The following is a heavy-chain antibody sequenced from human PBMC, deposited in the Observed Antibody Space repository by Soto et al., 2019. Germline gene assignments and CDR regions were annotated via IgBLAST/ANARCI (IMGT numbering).Heavy chain of an antibody. CDR1: GGTFNKYG. Sequence: VKVSGRASGGTFNKYGITWVRQAAGQGREGMVGIIPIFHTANYEQKFQARVTITADETANTAYMKLSSMRSEDTDVYYCARVGYCNTTDWLFSYYHYGMDVWGQGTTVNVSS. V-gene: IGHV1-69*13. CDR3: ARVGYCNTTDWLFSYYHYGMDV. D-gene: IGHD2-15*01. CDR2: IIPIFHTA. J-gene: IGHJ6*02.